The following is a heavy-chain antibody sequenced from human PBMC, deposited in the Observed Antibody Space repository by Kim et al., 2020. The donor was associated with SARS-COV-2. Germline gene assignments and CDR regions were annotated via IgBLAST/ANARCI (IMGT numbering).Heavy chain of an antibody. Sequence: GGSLRLSCAASGFTFSSYGMHWVRQAPGKGLEWVAVISYDGSNKYYADSVKGRFTISRDNSKKTLYLQMNSLRAEDTAVYYCAKPIGGYNWFDPWGQGTL. CDR2: ISYDGSNK. CDR1: GFTFSSYG. D-gene: IGHD3-16*01. CDR3: AKPIGGYNWFDP. J-gene: IGHJ5*02. V-gene: IGHV3-30*18.